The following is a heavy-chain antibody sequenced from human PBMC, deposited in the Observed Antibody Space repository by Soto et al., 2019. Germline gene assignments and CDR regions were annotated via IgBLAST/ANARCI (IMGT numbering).Heavy chain of an antibody. CDR1: GYTNTSYA. Sequence: ASVKVSSKAPGYTNTSYAMHWVLQAPGQRLEWMGWINAGNGNTKYSQKFQGRVTITRDTSASTAYMELSSLRSEDTAVYYCARVNGDYVRYFDYWGQGTLVTVSS. V-gene: IGHV1-3*01. CDR3: ARVNGDYVRYFDY. CDR2: INAGNGNT. D-gene: IGHD4-17*01. J-gene: IGHJ4*02.